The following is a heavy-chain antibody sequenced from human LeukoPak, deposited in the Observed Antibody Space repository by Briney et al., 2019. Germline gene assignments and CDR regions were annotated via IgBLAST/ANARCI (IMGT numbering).Heavy chain of an antibody. CDR1: GFTFNRYW. V-gene: IGHV3-7*01. D-gene: IGHD6-13*01. Sequence: PGGSLRLSCAASGFTFNRYWTTWVRQAPGKGLEWVVNINLDGSEKYYVDSVKGRFTVSRDNAEKSLFLQMSSLGAEDTAVYYCARDYAAGAIDVWGRGTTVTVSS. CDR3: ARDYAAGAIDV. CDR2: INLDGSEK. J-gene: IGHJ6*02.